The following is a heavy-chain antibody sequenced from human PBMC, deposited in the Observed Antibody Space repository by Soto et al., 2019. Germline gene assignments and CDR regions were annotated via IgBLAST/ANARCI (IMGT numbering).Heavy chain of an antibody. CDR2: IFSSGST. Sequence: SETLSLTCTVSGGSITDYSWVWIRQPAGKGLEWIGRIFSSGSTNYNPSLKGRITMSLDTSKNQFSLKLNSATATDTAVYFCARDPGVVVTAHNCFDPWGPGILVTVSS. J-gene: IGHJ5*02. D-gene: IGHD2-21*02. V-gene: IGHV4-4*07. CDR1: GGSITDYS. CDR3: ARDPGVVVTAHNCFDP.